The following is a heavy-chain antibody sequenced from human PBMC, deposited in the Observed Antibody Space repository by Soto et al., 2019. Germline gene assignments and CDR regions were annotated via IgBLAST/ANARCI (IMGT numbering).Heavy chain of an antibody. D-gene: IGHD1-20*01. CDR2: IIPILGIA. CDR3: ARDNWNYYYYMDV. CDR1: GGTFSSYT. Sequence: GASVKVSCKASGGTFSSYTISWVRQAPGQGLEWMGRIIPILGIANYAQKFQGRVTITADKSTSTAYMELSSLRSEDTAVYYCARDNWNYYYYMDVWGKGTTVTVSS. V-gene: IGHV1-69*04. J-gene: IGHJ6*03.